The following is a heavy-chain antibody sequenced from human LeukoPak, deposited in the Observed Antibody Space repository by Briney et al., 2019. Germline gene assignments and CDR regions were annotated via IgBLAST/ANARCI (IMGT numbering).Heavy chain of an antibody. V-gene: IGHV4-4*07. Sequence: SETLSLTCTVSGGSISSYYWSWIRQPPGKGLEWIGRIYSSGSTNYNPSLKSRVTMSVDTSKNQFSLRVTSVTAADTAVYFCVRDLGRFDSWGQGALVLVSS. CDR3: VRDLGRFDS. CDR1: GGSISSYY. CDR2: IYSSGST. J-gene: IGHJ5*01.